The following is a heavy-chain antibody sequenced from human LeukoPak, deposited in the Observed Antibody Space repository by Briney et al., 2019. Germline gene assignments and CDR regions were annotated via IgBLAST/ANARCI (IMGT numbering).Heavy chain of an antibody. Sequence: GESLKISCKGSGYSFTSYWISWVRQMPGKGLEWIGRIDPSDSYSKYSLSFQGHVTISADKSISTAYLQWSSLKASDTAVYYCARGYYDSSGNLGYWGQGTLVTVSS. CDR3: ARGYYDSSGNLGY. CDR1: GYSFTSYW. J-gene: IGHJ4*02. D-gene: IGHD3-22*01. CDR2: IDPSDSYS. V-gene: IGHV5-10-1*01.